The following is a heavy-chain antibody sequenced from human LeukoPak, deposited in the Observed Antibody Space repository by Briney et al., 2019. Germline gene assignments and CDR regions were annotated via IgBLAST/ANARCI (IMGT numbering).Heavy chain of an antibody. D-gene: IGHD3-10*01. V-gene: IGHV3-74*01. Sequence: GGSLRLSCAASGFTFSNYWIHWVRQAPGKGLVWVSRINSDGTITTYADSVKGRFTISRDNAKNTLYLQMNSLRAEDTAVYYCASGSGHDYWGQGTLVTVSS. CDR3: ASGSGHDY. CDR1: GFTFSNYW. J-gene: IGHJ4*02. CDR2: INSDGTIT.